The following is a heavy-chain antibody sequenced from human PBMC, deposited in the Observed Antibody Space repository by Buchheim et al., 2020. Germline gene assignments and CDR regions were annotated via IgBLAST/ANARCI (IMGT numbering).Heavy chain of an antibody. D-gene: IGHD1-26*01. V-gene: IGHV3-48*03. J-gene: IGHJ6*02. Sequence: EVQLVESGGGLVQPGGSLRLSCAASGFTFSSYEMNWVRQAPGKGLEWVSYISSSGSTIYYADSVKGRFTISRDNAKNSLYLQMNSLRAEDTAVYYCARDAIERSGSYYYYYGMDVWGQGTT. CDR1: GFTFSSYE. CDR2: ISSSGSTI. CDR3: ARDAIERSGSYYYYYGMDV.